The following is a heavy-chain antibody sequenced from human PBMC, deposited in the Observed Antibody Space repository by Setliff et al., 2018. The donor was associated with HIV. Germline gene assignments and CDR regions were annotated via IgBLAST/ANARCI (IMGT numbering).Heavy chain of an antibody. Sequence: GSLRLSCAASGFTFSSCTMNWVRQAPGKGLEWISYISSSGSSIYLANSVKGRFIISRDNAKNALYLQMNSLRAEDTAVYYCARDWGEHYDSSGFSSWGQGTLVTVSS. CDR1: GFTFSSCT. V-gene: IGHV3-48*04. D-gene: IGHD3-22*01. J-gene: IGHJ5*02. CDR2: ISSSGSSI. CDR3: ARDWGEHYDSSGFSS.